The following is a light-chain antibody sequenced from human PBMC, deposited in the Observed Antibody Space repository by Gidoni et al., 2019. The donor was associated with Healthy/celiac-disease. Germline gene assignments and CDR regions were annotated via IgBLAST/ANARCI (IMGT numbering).Light chain of an antibody. CDR2: DGS. J-gene: IGKJ5*01. Sequence: DIQITQCPSSLSVSVGDKVTISCQASQDISNYLTWYQQKQRKAPQPLIYDGSNLETGVASRFSGSGAGTDFTSLISSLQPEDISTYYCQQYDNIPPVTFGQGTRLEIK. CDR1: QDISNY. V-gene: IGKV1-33*01. CDR3: QQYDNIPPVT.